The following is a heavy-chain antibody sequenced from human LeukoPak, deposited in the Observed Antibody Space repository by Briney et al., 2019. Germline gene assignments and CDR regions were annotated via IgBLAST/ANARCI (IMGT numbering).Heavy chain of an antibody. CDR2: INHSGST. CDR3: ARGHSGGRKNAFDI. V-gene: IGHV4-34*01. CDR1: GGSFSGYY. J-gene: IGHJ3*02. Sequence: PSETLSLTCAVYGGSFSGYYWSWIRQPPGKGLEWIGEINHSGSTNYNPSLKSRVTISVDTSKNQFSLKLSYVTAADPAVYYCARGHSGGRKNAFDIWGQGTMVTVSS. D-gene: IGHD2-15*01.